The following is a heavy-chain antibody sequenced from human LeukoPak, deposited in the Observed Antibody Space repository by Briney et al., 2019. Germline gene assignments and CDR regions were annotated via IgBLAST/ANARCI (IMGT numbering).Heavy chain of an antibody. D-gene: IGHD6-19*01. Sequence: GGSLRLSCAASGFIVRSNYMSWVRQAPGKGLEWVSVIHSGGNTYYADSVKGRFTISRDNSKNTLDLQMNSLRAEDTAVYYCARDPSIAVAGTEYYGMDVWGQGTTVTVSS. CDR2: IHSGGNT. CDR3: ARDPSIAVAGTEYYGMDV. V-gene: IGHV3-53*01. CDR1: GFIVRSNY. J-gene: IGHJ6*02.